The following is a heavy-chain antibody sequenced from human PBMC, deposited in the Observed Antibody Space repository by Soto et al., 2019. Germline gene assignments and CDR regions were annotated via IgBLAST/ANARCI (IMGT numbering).Heavy chain of an antibody. J-gene: IGHJ6*04. CDR2: IIPIPGTA. V-gene: IGHV1-69*01. Sequence: QVQLVQSGAEVKKPGSSVKVSCKASGGTFSSYAISWVRQAPGQGLEWMGGIIPIPGTANYAQKFQGRVTITADEYTSTAYMELSSLRSEDTAVYYCARSQGSSTSLEIYYYYYYGMDVWGKGTKVTVSS. CDR1: GGTFSSYA. CDR3: ARSQGSSTSLEIYYYYYYGMDV. D-gene: IGHD2-2*01.